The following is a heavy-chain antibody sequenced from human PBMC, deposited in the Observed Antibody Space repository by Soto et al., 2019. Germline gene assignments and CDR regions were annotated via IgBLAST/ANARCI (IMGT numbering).Heavy chain of an antibody. CDR3: ARDGDGDYPVDY. D-gene: IGHD4-17*01. V-gene: IGHV3-74*01. CDR2: ITNDGRST. CDR1: GFTFSRYW. J-gene: IGHJ4*02. Sequence: EVQLVGSGGGLVQPGESLRLSCAASGFTFSRYWMHWVRQGPGKGLVWVARITNDGRSTGYADSVKGRFTISRDNAKNTLYLQINSLRAEDTAVYYCARDGDGDYPVDYWGQGTLVTVSS.